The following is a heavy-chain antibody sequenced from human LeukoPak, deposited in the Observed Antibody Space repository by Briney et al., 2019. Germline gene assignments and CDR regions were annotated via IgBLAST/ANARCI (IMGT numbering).Heavy chain of an antibody. CDR3: AKALLEYSSSSELGY. CDR1: GFTFSSYA. J-gene: IGHJ4*02. D-gene: IGHD6-6*01. V-gene: IGHV3-30-3*01. Sequence: GGSLRLSCAASGFTFSSYAMHWVRQAPGKGLEWVAVISYDGSNKYYADSVKGRFTISRDNSKNTLYLQMNSLRAEDTAVYYCAKALLEYSSSSELGYWGQGTLVTVSS. CDR2: ISYDGSNK.